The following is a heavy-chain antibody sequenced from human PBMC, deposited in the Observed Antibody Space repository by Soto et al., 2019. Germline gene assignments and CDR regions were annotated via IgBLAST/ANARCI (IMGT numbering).Heavy chain of an antibody. CDR2: ISSGNKI. V-gene: IGHV3-53*01. Sequence: GGGLIQPGGSLRLSCAASGLSVSANDMTWVRKAPGKGLEWVSFISSGNKIYYADSVKGRFTISRDNSKDTLFLQMNNLRVEDAAVYYCARDPGYYDILTGYQKFYNYGLDLWGQGTTVTVTS. J-gene: IGHJ6*02. D-gene: IGHD3-9*01. CDR3: ARDPGYYDILTGYQKFYNYGLDL. CDR1: GLSVSAND.